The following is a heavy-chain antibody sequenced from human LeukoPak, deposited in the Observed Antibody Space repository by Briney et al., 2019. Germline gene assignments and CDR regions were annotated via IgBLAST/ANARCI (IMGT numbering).Heavy chain of an antibody. J-gene: IGHJ4*02. CDR3: ARRRGVTFGDFDY. Sequence: GGSLRLSCAASGFTFDDYGMSRVRQAPGKGLEWVSSFSGSGGSIYYADSVKGRFTISRDNSKNTLYLQMNSLRAEDTAVYYCARRRGVTFGDFDYWGQGTLVTVSS. D-gene: IGHD3-10*01. V-gene: IGHV3-23*01. CDR1: GFTFDDYG. CDR2: FSGSGGSI.